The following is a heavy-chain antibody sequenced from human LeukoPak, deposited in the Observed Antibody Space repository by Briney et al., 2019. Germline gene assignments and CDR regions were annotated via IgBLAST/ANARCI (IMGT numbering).Heavy chain of an antibody. CDR1: GFTFDDYA. V-gene: IGHV3-9*01. J-gene: IGHJ4*02. D-gene: IGHD6-13*01. CDR3: AKGQYSSSWYPQVY. Sequence: GGSLRLSCAASGFTFDDYAMHWVRQAPGKGLEWVSGISWNSGSIGYADSVKGRFTISRDNAKNSLYLQMNSLRAEDTALYYCAKGQYSSSWYPQVYWGQGTLVTVSS. CDR2: ISWNSGSI.